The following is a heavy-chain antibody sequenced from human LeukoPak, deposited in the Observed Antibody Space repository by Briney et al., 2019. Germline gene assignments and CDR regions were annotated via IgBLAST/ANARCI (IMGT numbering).Heavy chain of an antibody. CDR1: GFTFSSSW. Sequence: GGSLRLSCAASGFTFSSSWMHWVRQAPGKGLVWVSRINGDGTGTTYADSVKGRFTISRDNAKNTLYLQMNSLRAEDTAVYYCAKGGRYIYGPTDYWGQGTLVTVSS. CDR2: INGDGTGT. D-gene: IGHD5-18*01. J-gene: IGHJ4*02. V-gene: IGHV3-74*01. CDR3: AKGGRYIYGPTDY.